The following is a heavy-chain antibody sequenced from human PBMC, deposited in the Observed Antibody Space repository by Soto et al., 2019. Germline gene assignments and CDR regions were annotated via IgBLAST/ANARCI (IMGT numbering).Heavy chain of an antibody. CDR2: INPSGGST. V-gene: IGHV1-46*04. CDR1: GYTFTSYY. CDR3: ARDKTGTNIYHYDGMDV. J-gene: IGHJ6*02. D-gene: IGHD1-1*01. Sequence: QVQLVQSGAEVKKPGASVKVSCKASGYTFTSYYMHWVRQAPGQGLEWMGIINPSGGSTSYAQKVHGRITMTRDTSTSTVYMELSSLRSEDTAVYYCARDKTGTNIYHYDGMDVWGQGTTVTVSS.